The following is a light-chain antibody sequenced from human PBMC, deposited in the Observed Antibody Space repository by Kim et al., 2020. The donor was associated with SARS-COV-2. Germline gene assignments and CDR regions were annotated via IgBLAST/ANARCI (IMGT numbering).Light chain of an antibody. V-gene: IGLV2-11*03. Sequence: GQSVTISCTGTSNEVGVYKYVSWFQKHPGKAPKLMIYGVTPRPSGVPDRFSGSKSGNTASLTVSGLQAEDEADYLCSSYAGASTVVFGGGTQLTVL. CDR3: SSYAGASTVV. CDR1: SNEVGVYKY. J-gene: IGLJ2*01. CDR2: GVT.